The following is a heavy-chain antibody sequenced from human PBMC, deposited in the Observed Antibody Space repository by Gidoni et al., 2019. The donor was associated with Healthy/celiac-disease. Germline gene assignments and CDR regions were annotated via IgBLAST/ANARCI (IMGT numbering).Heavy chain of an antibody. Sequence: EVQLVESGGGLVQPGGFLRLSCAASGFTFSSYDMNWFRQATGKGLEWVAAIGTAGDTYYPGSVKGRFTISRENAKNSLYLQMNSLRAGDTAVYYCARGGYSYGYDYWGQGTLVTVSS. CDR1: GFTFSSYD. CDR3: ARGGYSYGYDY. J-gene: IGHJ4*02. CDR2: IGTAGDT. V-gene: IGHV3-13*01. D-gene: IGHD5-18*01.